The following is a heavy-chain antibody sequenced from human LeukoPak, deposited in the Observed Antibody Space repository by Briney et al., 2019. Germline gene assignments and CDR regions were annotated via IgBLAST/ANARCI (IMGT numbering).Heavy chain of an antibody. D-gene: IGHD2-15*01. CDR2: IYPADSDI. CDR3: ARQEYCSGGSCYTWFDP. Sequence: GESLKISCKGSGYSINNYWIGWVRQMPGKGLEWLGIIYPADSDIRYSPSFQGQVTISADKSISTAYLQWSSLKASDTAMYYCARQEYCSGGSCYTWFDPWGQGTLVIVSS. V-gene: IGHV5-51*01. J-gene: IGHJ5*02. CDR1: GYSINNYW.